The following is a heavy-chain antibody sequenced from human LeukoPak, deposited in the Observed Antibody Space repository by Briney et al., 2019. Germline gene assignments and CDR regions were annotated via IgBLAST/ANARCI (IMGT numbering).Heavy chain of an antibody. D-gene: IGHD1-26*01. J-gene: IGHJ4*02. Sequence: GGFLRLSCAASGFTFSDAWMTWVRQTPGKGLEWVGRIKQIRNGGTTDYAAPVKGRFTISRDDSIKMLYLQMNSLKTEDTAVYYCATGFSATSHVGYWGQGTLVTVSS. V-gene: IGHV3-15*01. CDR2: IKQIRNGGTT. CDR3: ATGFSATSHVGY. CDR1: GFTFSDAW.